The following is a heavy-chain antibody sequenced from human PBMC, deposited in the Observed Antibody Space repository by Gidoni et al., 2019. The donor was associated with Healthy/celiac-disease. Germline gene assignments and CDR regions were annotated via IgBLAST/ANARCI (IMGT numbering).Heavy chain of an antibody. J-gene: IGHJ4*02. Sequence: EVQLVESGGGLVKPGGSLRISCAASGFTFSNAWMSWVRQAPGKGLEWVGRIKSKTDGGTTDYAAPVKGRFTISRDDSKNTLYLQMNSLKTEDTAVYYCTTDILYSSRRAVQNLGPISDYWGQGTLVTVSS. V-gene: IGHV3-15*01. CDR2: IKSKTDGGTT. CDR3: TTDILYSSRRAVQNLGPISDY. CDR1: GFTFSNAW. D-gene: IGHD6-13*01.